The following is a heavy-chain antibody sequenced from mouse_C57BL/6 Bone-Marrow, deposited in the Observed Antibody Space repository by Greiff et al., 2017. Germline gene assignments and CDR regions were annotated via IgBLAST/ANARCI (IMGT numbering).Heavy chain of an antibody. Sequence: LQLQESGPELVKPGASVKISCKASGYAFSSSWMNWVKQRPGKGLEWIGRIYPGDGDTNYNGKFKGKATLTADKSSSTAYMQLSSLTSEDSAVYFCAITTNFDYWGQGTTLTVSS. V-gene: IGHV1-82*01. J-gene: IGHJ2*01. CDR1: GYAFSSSW. CDR2: IYPGDGDT. CDR3: AITTNFDY. D-gene: IGHD1-1*01.